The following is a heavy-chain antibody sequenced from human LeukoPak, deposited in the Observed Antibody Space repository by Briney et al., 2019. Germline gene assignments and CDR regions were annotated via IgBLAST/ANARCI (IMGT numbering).Heavy chain of an antibody. CDR2: IYHSGST. D-gene: IGHD6-19*01. CDR1: GYSISSGYY. Sequence: SETLSLTCTVSGYSISSGYYWGWIRQPPGKGLEWIGSIYHSGSTYCNPSLKSRVTISVDTSKNQFSLKLSSVTAADTAVYYCARGPGSGWYYFDYWGQGTLVTVSS. V-gene: IGHV4-38-2*02. CDR3: ARGPGSGWYYFDY. J-gene: IGHJ4*02.